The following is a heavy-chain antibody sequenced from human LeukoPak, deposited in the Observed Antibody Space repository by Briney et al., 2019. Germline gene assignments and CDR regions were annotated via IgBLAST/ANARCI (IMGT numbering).Heavy chain of an antibody. CDR3: ARGRPHGNDY. Sequence: GGSLRLSCAASGFTFSSYWMNWVRQAPGKGLVWVSRIASDGSSTTYADSVKGRLSISRDNAKSTLYLQMNSLRVEDTAVYYCARGRPHGNDYWGQGTLVTVSS. CDR1: GFTFSSYW. J-gene: IGHJ4*02. V-gene: IGHV3-74*01. D-gene: IGHD4-23*01. CDR2: IASDGSST.